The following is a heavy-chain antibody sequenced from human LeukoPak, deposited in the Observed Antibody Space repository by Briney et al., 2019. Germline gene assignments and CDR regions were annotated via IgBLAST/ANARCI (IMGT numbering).Heavy chain of an antibody. J-gene: IGHJ1*01. CDR3: ARVITPGYFLH. CDR1: VYTYTIYD. D-gene: IGHD2-15*01. Sequence: GGSVTVTCKASVYTYTIYDIRWVRQAPGQEREWRGWISPYNGNTNYAQKLQDRVTMTTDTSTSTAYMELRSLRSDDTAVYFCARVITPGYFLHWGQGTLVTVSS. V-gene: IGHV1-18*01. CDR2: ISPYNGNT.